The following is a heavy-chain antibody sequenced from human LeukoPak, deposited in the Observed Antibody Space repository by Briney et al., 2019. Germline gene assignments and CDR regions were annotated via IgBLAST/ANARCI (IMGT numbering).Heavy chain of an antibody. CDR1: GFTFRNYV. J-gene: IGHJ4*02. D-gene: IGHD3-22*01. Sequence: GGSLRLSCAASGFTFRNYVIHWVRQAPGKGLEWVAVTSSDLNVKLYADSVKGRFTISRDKSISTAYLQWSSLKASDTAMYYCARRYDSSGPVDYWGQGTLVTVSS. CDR2: TSSDLNVK. V-gene: IGHV3-30-3*01. CDR3: ARRYDSSGPVDY.